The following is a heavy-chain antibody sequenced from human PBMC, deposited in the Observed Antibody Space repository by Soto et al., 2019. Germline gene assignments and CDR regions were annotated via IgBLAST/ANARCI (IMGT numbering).Heavy chain of an antibody. CDR1: GGSITPYY. V-gene: IGHV4-59*07. CDR2: VSYNGNT. CDR3: ARQQYTVVTAFDV. Sequence: QVQLKESGPGLVKPADTLSLKCTVSGGSITPYYWSWIRQTPGGGLEWIGSVSYNGNTNYNPSLKSRVSISADTSKNEFSLKLTSLTAADAAIYFCARQQYTVVTAFDVWGQGTMVAVSS. J-gene: IGHJ3*01. D-gene: IGHD2-15*01.